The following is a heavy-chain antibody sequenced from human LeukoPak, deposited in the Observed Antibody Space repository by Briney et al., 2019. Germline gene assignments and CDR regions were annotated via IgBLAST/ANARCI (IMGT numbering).Heavy chain of an antibody. D-gene: IGHD1-26*01. J-gene: IGHJ4*02. V-gene: IGHV3-23*01. CDR2: LSPSGVRT. CDR1: GFTFTTYA. CDR3: AKATPILGAAACYFDY. Sequence: GGSLRLSCAASGFTFTTYAMSWVRQAPGKELEWVSTLSPSGVRTYYTDSVKGRFTISRDNSKNTLYLQMNSLRAEDMAVYYCAKATPILGAAACYFDYWGQGTLVTVSS.